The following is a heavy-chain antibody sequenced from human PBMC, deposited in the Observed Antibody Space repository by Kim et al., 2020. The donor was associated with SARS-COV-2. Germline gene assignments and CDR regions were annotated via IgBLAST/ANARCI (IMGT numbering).Heavy chain of an antibody. J-gene: IGHJ4*02. CDR1: GGSISSSSYY. CDR2: IYYSGST. Sequence: SETLSLTCTVSGGSISSSSYYWGWIRQPPGKGLEWIGSIYYSGSTYYNPSLKSRVTISVDTSKNQFSLKLSSVTAADTAVYYCARSGPLDSSSWYAPENWGQGTLVTVSS. V-gene: IGHV4-39*01. CDR3: ARSGPLDSSSWYAPEN. D-gene: IGHD6-13*01.